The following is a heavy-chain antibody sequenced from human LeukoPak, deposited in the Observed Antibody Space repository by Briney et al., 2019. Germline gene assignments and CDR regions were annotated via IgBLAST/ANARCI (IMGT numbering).Heavy chain of an antibody. CDR3: ARGPSYGGNSPFDY. CDR2: ISSSSSYI. Sequence: PGGSLRLSCAASGFTFSSYSMNWVRQAPGKGLEWVSSISSSSSYIYYADSVKGRFTISRDNAKNSLYLQMNSLRAEDTAVYYCARGPSYGGNSPFDYWGQGTLVTVSS. CDR1: GFTFSSYS. D-gene: IGHD4-23*01. V-gene: IGHV3-21*01. J-gene: IGHJ4*02.